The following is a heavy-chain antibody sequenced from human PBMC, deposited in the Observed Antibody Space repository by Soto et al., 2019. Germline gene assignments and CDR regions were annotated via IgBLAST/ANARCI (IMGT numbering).Heavy chain of an antibody. CDR3: ARDRIVVVPAATYYYYYYMDV. D-gene: IGHD2-2*01. Sequence: LSCAASGFTVSSNYMSWVRQAPGKGLEWVSVIYSGGSTYYADSVKGRFTISRDNSKNTLYLQMNSLRAEDTAVYYCARDRIVVVPAATYYYYYYMDVWGKG. CDR1: GFTVSSNY. J-gene: IGHJ6*03. V-gene: IGHV3-66*01. CDR2: IYSGGST.